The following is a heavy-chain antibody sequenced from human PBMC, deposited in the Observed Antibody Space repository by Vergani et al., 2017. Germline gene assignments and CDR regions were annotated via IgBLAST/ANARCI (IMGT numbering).Heavy chain of an antibody. J-gene: IGHJ6*03. CDR1: GGTFSSYA. V-gene: IGHV1-69*01. CDR2: IIPIFGTA. Sequence: QVQLVQSGAEVKKPGSSVKVSCKASGGTFSSYAISWVRQAPGQGLEWMGGIIPIFGTANYAQKFQGRVTITADESTSTAYMKLSSLRSEDTAVYYCARVIAESGFYYYYYYMDVWGKGTTVTVSS. CDR3: ARVIAESGFYYYYYYMDV. D-gene: IGHD3-3*01.